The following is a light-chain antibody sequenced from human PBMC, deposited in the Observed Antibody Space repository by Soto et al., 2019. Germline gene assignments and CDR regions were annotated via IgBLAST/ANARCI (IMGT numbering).Light chain of an antibody. Sequence: DIQMTQSPSTLSASVGDRVTITCRASHSISSWLAWYQQKPGKAPKLLIYKASSLESEVPSRFSGRGSGTELTLTISSRQPDDFATYYCQQYNSYPWTFGQGTKVEIK. CDR2: KAS. J-gene: IGKJ1*01. V-gene: IGKV1-5*03. CDR1: HSISSW. CDR3: QQYNSYPWT.